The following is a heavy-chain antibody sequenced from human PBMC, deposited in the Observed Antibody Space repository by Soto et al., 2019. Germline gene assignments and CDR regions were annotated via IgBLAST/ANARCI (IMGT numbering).Heavy chain of an antibody. CDR2: INAGNGNT. CDR1: GSTFTGYA. CDR3: ARAVAVAADFDY. J-gene: IGHJ4*02. V-gene: IGHV1-3*01. Sequence: ASVKVSCKASGSTFTGYAMHWVRQAPGQRLEWMGWINAGNGNTKYSQKFQGRVTITRDTSASTAYMELSSLRSEDTAVYYCARAVAVAADFDYWGQGTLVTVSS. D-gene: IGHD6-19*01.